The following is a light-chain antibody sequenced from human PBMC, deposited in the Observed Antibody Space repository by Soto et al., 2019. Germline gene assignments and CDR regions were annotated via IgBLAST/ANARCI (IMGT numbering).Light chain of an antibody. CDR3: AAWDDSLSGAV. V-gene: IGLV2-14*01. CDR2: SVS. J-gene: IGLJ7*01. CDR1: SSDIGAYDH. Sequence: QSALTQPASVSGSPGQSITISCSGTSSDIGAYDHVAWFQQFPGKTPKLVIYSVSNRPSGVSYRFSGSKSGNTASLTISGLQADDEADYYCAAWDDSLSGAVFGGGTQLTVL.